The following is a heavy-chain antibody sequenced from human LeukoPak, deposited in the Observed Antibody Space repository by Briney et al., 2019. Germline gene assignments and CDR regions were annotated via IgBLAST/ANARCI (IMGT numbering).Heavy chain of an antibody. J-gene: IGHJ4*02. D-gene: IGHD3-16*01. CDR1: GGSINSYY. V-gene: IGHV4-59*01. CDR3: TRGAGWLIDY. Sequence: SETLSLTCTVSGGSINSYYWSWIRQPPGKGLEWIGYIYYSGSTNYNPSLKSRVTISVDTSKNQFSLKLSSVTAADTAVYYCTRGAGWLIDYWGQGVLVTVSS. CDR2: IYYSGST.